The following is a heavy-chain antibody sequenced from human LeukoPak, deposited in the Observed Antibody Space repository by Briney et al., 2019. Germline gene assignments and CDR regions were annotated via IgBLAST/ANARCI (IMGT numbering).Heavy chain of an antibody. Sequence: SETLSLTCTVSGGSISNYYWSCIRQPPGKGLEWIGYIYYTGSTNYNPSLQSRVTISVDTSKNQVSLRLSSVTAADTAVYYCARVSPRPRFDYWGQGTLVTVSS. J-gene: IGHJ4*02. CDR1: GGSISNYY. CDR2: IYYTGST. V-gene: IGHV4-59*01. D-gene: IGHD1-14*01. CDR3: ARVSPRPRFDY.